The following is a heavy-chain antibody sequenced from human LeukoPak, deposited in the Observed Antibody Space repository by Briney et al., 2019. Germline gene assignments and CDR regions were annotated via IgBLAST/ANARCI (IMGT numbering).Heavy chain of an antibody. J-gene: IGHJ6*03. CDR1: GGSISNYY. V-gene: IGHV4-59*01. D-gene: IGHD1-14*01. CDR2: IYYSGST. CDR3: ARDPIEYRGGYYYYYMDV. Sequence: SETLSLTCTVSGGSISNYYWNWIRQPPGKGLEWIGYIYYSGSTNYNPSLKSRVTISVDTSKNQFSLKLSSVTAADTAVYYCARDPIEYRGGYYYYYMDVRGKGTTVTVSS.